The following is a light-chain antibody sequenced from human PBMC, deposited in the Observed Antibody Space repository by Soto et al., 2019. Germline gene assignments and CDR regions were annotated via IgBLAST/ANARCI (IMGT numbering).Light chain of an antibody. CDR1: NIGRQS. CDR2: DDT. CDR3: QVWDGSSDHWV. Sequence: SYELTQPPSVSVAPGQTATITCVGTNIGRQSVHWYQQRPGQAPVLVVYDDTDRPSGIPERFSGSKSGNTATLTFSRVEGGDEADYYCQVWDGSSDHWVFGGGTKLTVL. V-gene: IGLV3-21*02. J-gene: IGLJ3*02.